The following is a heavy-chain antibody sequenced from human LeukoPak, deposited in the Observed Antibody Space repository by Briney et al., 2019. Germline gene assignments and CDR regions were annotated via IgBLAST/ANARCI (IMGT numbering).Heavy chain of an antibody. J-gene: IGHJ5*02. Sequence: ASVKVSCKASGYTFTGYYMHWVRQAPGQGLEWMGWINPNSGGTNYAQKFQGRVTITRDTAISTFYMELSSLRSDDTAVYFCAREVGYSSSYYGRFDPWGQGTLVIVSS. CDR3: AREVGYSSSYYGRFDP. CDR1: GYTFTGYY. CDR2: INPNSGGT. V-gene: IGHV1-2*02. D-gene: IGHD2-2*01.